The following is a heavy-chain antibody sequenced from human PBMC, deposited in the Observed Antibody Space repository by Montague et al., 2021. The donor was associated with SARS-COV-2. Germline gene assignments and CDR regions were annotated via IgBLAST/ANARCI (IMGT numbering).Heavy chain of an antibody. CDR2: IYYSGST. CDR1: GGSISSYY. CDR3: AREVSGSYHNGWFDP. Sequence: SETLSLTCTVPGGSISSYYWSWIRQPPGKGLEWIGYIYYSGSTNYNPSLKSRVTISVDTSKNQFSLKLSSVTAADTAVYYCAREVSGSYHNGWFDPWGQGTLVTVSS. J-gene: IGHJ5*02. D-gene: IGHD3-10*01. V-gene: IGHV4-59*01.